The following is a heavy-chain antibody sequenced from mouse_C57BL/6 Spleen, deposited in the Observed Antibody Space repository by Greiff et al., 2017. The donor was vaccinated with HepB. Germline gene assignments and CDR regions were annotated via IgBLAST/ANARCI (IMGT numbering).Heavy chain of an antibody. Sequence: QVQLKQPGAELVKPGASVKLSCKASGYTFTSYWMHWVKQRPGQGLEWIGMIHPNSGSTNYNEKFKSKATLTVDKSSSTAYMQLSSLTSEDSAVYYCARSDGYYVEDYWGQGTSVTVSS. CDR2: IHPNSGST. J-gene: IGHJ4*01. V-gene: IGHV1-64*01. CDR3: ARSDGYYVEDY. CDR1: GYTFTSYW. D-gene: IGHD2-3*01.